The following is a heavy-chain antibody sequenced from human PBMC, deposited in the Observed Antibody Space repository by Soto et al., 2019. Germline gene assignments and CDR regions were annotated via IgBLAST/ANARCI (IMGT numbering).Heavy chain of an antibody. CDR2: IYYSGST. V-gene: IGHV4-59*01. J-gene: IGHJ4*02. D-gene: IGHD3-9*01. CDR3: ERVRKYYESVSGYYIGGAFDY. Sequence: PSETLSLTCTVSGGSISSYYWSWIRQPPGKGLEWIGYIYYSGSTNYNPSLKSRVTISVDTSKNQFSLKLSSVTAADTAVYYCERVRKYYESVSGYYIGGAFDYWGQGTLVTVSS. CDR1: GGSISSYY.